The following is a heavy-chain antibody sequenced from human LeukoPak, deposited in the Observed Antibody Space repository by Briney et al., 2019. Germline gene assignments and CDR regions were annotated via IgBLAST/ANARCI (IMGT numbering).Heavy chain of an antibody. Sequence: SETLSLTCAVYGGSFSGYYWSWIRQPPGKGLEWIGEIIHSGSTNYNPSLKSRVTISVDTSKNQFSLKLSSVTAADTAVYYCARGLLRGGYCSSTSCYRYYYYGMDVWGQGTTVTVSS. CDR1: GGSFSGYY. D-gene: IGHD2-2*02. CDR3: ARGLLRGGYCSSTSCYRYYYYGMDV. J-gene: IGHJ6*02. CDR2: IIHSGST. V-gene: IGHV4-34*01.